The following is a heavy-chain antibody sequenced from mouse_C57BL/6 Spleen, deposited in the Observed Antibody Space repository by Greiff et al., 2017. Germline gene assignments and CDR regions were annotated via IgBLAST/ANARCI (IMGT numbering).Heavy chain of an antibody. D-gene: IGHD5-5*01. J-gene: IGHJ3*01. Sequence: QVQLQQSGAELMKPGASVKLSCKATGYTFTDYWIEWVKQRPGHGLEWIGEILPGSGGTNYNEKFKGKATFTAATSSNTAYMQLSSLTTEDSAICYRASYSTTPFAYWGQGTLVTVSA. V-gene: IGHV1-9*01. CDR1: GYTFTDYW. CDR3: ASYSTTPFAY. CDR2: ILPGSGGT.